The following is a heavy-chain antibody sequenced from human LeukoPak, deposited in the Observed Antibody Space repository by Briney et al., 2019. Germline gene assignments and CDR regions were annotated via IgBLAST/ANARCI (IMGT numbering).Heavy chain of an antibody. CDR2: ISGSGGST. Sequence: GGSLRLSCAASGFTFGSYAMSWVRQAPGKGLEWVSGISGSGGSTYYADSVKGRFTISRDNSKNTLYLQMNSLRAEDTAVYYCAKDTRMLAVAPYCYFDYWGQGTLVTVAS. J-gene: IGHJ4*02. V-gene: IGHV3-23*01. CDR1: GFTFGSYA. CDR3: AKDTRMLAVAPYCYFDY. D-gene: IGHD6-19*01.